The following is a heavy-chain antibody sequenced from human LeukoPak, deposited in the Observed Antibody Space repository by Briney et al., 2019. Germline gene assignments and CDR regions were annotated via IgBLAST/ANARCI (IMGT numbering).Heavy chain of an antibody. Sequence: GASVKVSCKASGYTFTSYYMHWVRQAPGQGLEWMGIINPSGGSTSYAQKFQGRVTMTRDTSTSTAYMELSSLRSEDTAVYYCARASPNAIHAYWGQGTLVTVSS. V-gene: IGHV1-46*01. CDR1: GYTFTSYY. CDR3: ARASPNAIHAY. CDR2: INPSGGST. D-gene: IGHD2-2*01. J-gene: IGHJ4*02.